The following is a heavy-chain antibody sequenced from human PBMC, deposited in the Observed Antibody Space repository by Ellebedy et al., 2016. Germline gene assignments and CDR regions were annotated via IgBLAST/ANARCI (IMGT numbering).Heavy chain of an antibody. J-gene: IGHJ4*02. D-gene: IGHD7-27*01. V-gene: IGHV3-74*01. CDR2: IDNDGSNT. CDR1: GFTFRSYW. CDR3: ARGIAGDPPAIDH. Sequence: GESLKISXAASGFTFRSYWMHWVRQVPGKGLVRVSRIDNDGSNTYYADSVTGRFTISRDNAKNTLFLQMNSLVAEDTAVYYCARGIAGDPPAIDHWGQGILVTVSS.